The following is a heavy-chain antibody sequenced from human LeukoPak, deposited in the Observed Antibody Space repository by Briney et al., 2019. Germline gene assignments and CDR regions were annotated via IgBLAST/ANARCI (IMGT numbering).Heavy chain of an antibody. CDR1: GFIFNNYW. J-gene: IGHJ4*02. D-gene: IGHD1-20*01. V-gene: IGHV3-7*01. CDR2: INQDGGET. Sequence: GGSLRLSCAASGFIFNNYWMSWVRQAPGKGLEWVANINQDGGETYSADSAKGRFTISRDNAKNSLYLQMTSLRAEDTAVYYCVTHEVTIITRSTFDYWGQGTLVTVSP. CDR3: VTHEVTIITRSTFDY.